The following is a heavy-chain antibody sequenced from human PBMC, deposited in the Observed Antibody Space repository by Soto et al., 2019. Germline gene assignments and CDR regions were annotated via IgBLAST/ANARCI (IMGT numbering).Heavy chain of an antibody. J-gene: IGHJ5*02. CDR1: GFTFSSFA. D-gene: IGHD1-1*01. CDR2: ISGSDGRT. Sequence: EVQILESGGGLVQPGGSLRLSCAASGFTFSSFAMNWVRQAQGKGLGWVSVISGSDGRTYYADSVKGRFTLSRDNSKHTLYLDINSLRAEDTAVYYCAKSLDINWKNWFDPWGQGTLVTVSS. V-gene: IGHV3-23*01. CDR3: AKSLDINWKNWFDP.